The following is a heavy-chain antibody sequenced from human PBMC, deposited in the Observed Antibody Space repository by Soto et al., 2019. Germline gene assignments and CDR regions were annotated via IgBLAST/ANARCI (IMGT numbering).Heavy chain of an antibody. CDR2: ISSSGSTI. CDR3: ARDNERYCSGGSCYSEYFQH. J-gene: IGHJ1*01. CDR1: GFTFSSYE. Sequence: GSLRLSCAASGFTFSSYEMNWVRQAPGKGLEWVSYISSSGSTIYYADSVKGRFTISRDNAKNSLYLQMNSLRAEDTAVYYCARDNERYCSGGSCYSEYFQHWGQGTMVTVSS. V-gene: IGHV3-48*03. D-gene: IGHD2-15*01.